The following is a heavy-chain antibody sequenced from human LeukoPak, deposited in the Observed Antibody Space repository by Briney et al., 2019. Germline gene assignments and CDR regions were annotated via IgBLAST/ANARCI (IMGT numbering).Heavy chain of an antibody. J-gene: IGHJ5*02. CDR1: GASISSYY. CDR2: RHYRGTT. Sequence: SETLSLTCTVSGASISSYYWSWIRQPPGKGLEWIASRHYRGTTNYNPSLESRVTISVDTSRKQFSLKLSSVTAADTAVYYCAREYRGYCSGGSCYGWFDPWGQGTLVIVSS. V-gene: IGHV4-59*01. CDR3: AREYRGYCSGGSCYGWFDP. D-gene: IGHD2-15*01.